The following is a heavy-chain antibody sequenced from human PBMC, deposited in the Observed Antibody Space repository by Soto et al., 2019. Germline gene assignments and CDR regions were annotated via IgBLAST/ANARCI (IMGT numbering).Heavy chain of an antibody. Sequence: SQTLSLTCAISVYGVSSNSAAWNWIIQSPSRGLEWLGRTYYRSKWYNDYAVSVKSRITINPDTSKNQFSLQLNSVTPEDTAVYYCARTLNEYQMIYGMEVWGQATTVSVSS. CDR2: TYYRSKWYN. V-gene: IGHV6-1*01. CDR1: VYGVSSNSAA. D-gene: IGHD2-2*01. CDR3: ARTLNEYQMIYGMEV. J-gene: IGHJ6*01.